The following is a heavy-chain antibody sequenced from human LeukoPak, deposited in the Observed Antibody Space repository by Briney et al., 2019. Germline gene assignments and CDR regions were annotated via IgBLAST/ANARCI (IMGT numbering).Heavy chain of an antibody. CDR2: ISSGTSTI. D-gene: IGHD4-23*01. CDR3: ARDVTYYGGDWFDP. J-gene: IGHJ5*02. CDR1: GFTFSSSA. V-gene: IGHV3-48*04. Sequence: PGGSLRLSCAASGFTFSSSAMNWVRQAPGKGLEWVSYISSGTSTIYYADSVKGRLTISRDNAKNSLYLQMNSLRAEDTAVYYCARDVTYYGGDWFDPWGQGTLVTVSS.